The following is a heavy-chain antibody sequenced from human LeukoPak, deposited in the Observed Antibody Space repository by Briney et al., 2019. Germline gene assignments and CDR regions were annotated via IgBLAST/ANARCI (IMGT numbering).Heavy chain of an antibody. Sequence: ASVTVSCKASGYTFTSYVISWVRPAPGQGLAWMGWINAYNGNTNYAQKLQGRVTMTTDASTSTAYMELRSLRSDDTAVYYCARDQQQLAFDYWGQGTLVTVSS. CDR2: INAYNGNT. J-gene: IGHJ4*02. CDR1: GYTFTSYV. CDR3: ARDQQQLAFDY. D-gene: IGHD6-13*01. V-gene: IGHV1-18*04.